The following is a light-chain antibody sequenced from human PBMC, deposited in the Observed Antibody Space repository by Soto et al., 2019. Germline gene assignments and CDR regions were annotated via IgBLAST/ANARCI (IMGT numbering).Light chain of an antibody. Sequence: QSALTQPASVSGSPGQSITISCTGTSSDVGGYNYVSWYQQHPGKAPKLMIYDVSNRPSGVSNRFSGSKSGNTASLTISGLQAGDEADYYCSSYTSSSTLYVFGTGTKVTV. CDR2: DVS. V-gene: IGLV2-14*01. CDR1: SSDVGGYNY. J-gene: IGLJ1*01. CDR3: SSYTSSSTLYV.